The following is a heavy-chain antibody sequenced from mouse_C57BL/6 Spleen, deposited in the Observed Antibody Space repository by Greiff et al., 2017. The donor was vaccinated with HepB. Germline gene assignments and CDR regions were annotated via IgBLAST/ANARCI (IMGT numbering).Heavy chain of an antibody. CDR2: INPSSGYT. CDR1: GYTFTSYW. D-gene: IGHD2-1*01. J-gene: IGHJ3*01. V-gene: IGHV1-7*01. CDR3: ASLYSSAWFAY. Sequence: VQLVESGAELAKPGASVKLSCKASGYTFTSYWMHWVKQRPGQGLEWIGYINPSSGYTKYNQKFKDKATLTADKSSSTAYMQLSSLTYEDSAVYYCASLYSSAWFAYWGQGTLVTVSA.